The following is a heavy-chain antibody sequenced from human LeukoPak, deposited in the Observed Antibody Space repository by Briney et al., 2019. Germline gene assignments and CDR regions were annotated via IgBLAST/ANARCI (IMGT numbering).Heavy chain of an antibody. Sequence: ASVKVSCKASGYTFFDYYLYWVRQAPGQGLEWMGLLNLRSGATNYSQKFQARVTMTRDTSINTAYMELSRLRSDDTAVYYCASDHRRGSTGYDMPADWGQGTLVTVSS. CDR2: LNLRSGAT. CDR1: GYTFFDYY. V-gene: IGHV1-2*02. CDR3: ASDHRRGSTGYDMPAD. D-gene: IGHD5-12*01. J-gene: IGHJ4*02.